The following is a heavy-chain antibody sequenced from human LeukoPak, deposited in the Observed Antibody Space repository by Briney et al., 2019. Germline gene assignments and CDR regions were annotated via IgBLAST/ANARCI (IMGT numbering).Heavy chain of an antibody. D-gene: IGHD5-18*01. CDR2: IYSGGST. CDR1: EFSVGSNY. Sequence: GGSLRLSCAASEFSVGSNYMTWVRQAPGKGLEWVSLIYSGGSTYYADSVKGRFTISRDNSKNTLYLQMNSLRAEDTAVYYCARVGGYSYGLVDYWGQGTLVTVSS. J-gene: IGHJ4*02. V-gene: IGHV3-66*01. CDR3: ARVGGYSYGLVDY.